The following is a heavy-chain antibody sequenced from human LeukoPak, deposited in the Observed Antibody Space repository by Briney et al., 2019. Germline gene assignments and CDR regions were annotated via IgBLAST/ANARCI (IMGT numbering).Heavy chain of an antibody. CDR2: IIPILGIA. Sequence: ASVKVSCKASGGTFSSYTISWVRQAPGQGLEWMGRIIPILGIANYAQKFQGRVTITADTSTSTAYMELRSLRSDDTAVYYCARDLVSGSNWFDPWGQGTLVTVSS. D-gene: IGHD5-12*01. V-gene: IGHV1-69*04. J-gene: IGHJ5*02. CDR1: GGTFSSYT. CDR3: ARDLVSGSNWFDP.